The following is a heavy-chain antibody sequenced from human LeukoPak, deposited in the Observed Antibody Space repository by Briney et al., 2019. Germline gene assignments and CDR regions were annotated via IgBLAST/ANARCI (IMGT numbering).Heavy chain of an antibody. J-gene: IGHJ5*02. D-gene: IGHD2-15*01. CDR2: ISWNCGSI. CDR3: AKDILVGTNHLVATRFDP. CDR1: GFTFDDYA. Sequence: PGRSLRLSCAASGFTFDDYAMHWVRQAPGKGLEWVSGISWNCGSIGYADSVKGRFTISRDNAKNSLYLQMNSLRAEGTALYYCAKDILVGTNHLVATRFDPWGQGTLVTVSS. V-gene: IGHV3-9*01.